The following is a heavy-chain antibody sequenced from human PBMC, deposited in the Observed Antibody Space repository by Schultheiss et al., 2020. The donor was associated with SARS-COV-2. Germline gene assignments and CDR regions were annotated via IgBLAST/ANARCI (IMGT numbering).Heavy chain of an antibody. Sequence: GGSLRLSCAAAGFTFHHYGFHWVRQAPGKGLEWVAVIWYDGSNKYYADSVKGRFTISRDNAKNSMYLQMNSLRAEDTAVYYCASQALLWVGEAPPYYYAMEDWGQGTTVTVSS. CDR3: ASQALLWVGEAPPYYYAMED. J-gene: IGHJ6*02. CDR1: GFTFHHYG. D-gene: IGHD3-10*01. CDR2: IWYDGSNK. V-gene: IGHV3-33*03.